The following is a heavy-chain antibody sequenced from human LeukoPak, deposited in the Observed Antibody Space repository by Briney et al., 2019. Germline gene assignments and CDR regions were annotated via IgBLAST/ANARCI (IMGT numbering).Heavy chain of an antibody. D-gene: IGHD6-19*01. CDR1: GGSISSYY. J-gene: IGHJ4*02. CDR3: ARVVAGAVDY. CDR2: IYYSGST. Sequence: SETLSLTCTVSGGSISSYYWSWIRQPPGKGLEWIGYIYYSGSTNYNPSLKSQVTISVDTSKNQFSLKLSSVTAADTAVYYCARVVAGAVDYWGQGTLVTVSS. V-gene: IGHV4-59*01.